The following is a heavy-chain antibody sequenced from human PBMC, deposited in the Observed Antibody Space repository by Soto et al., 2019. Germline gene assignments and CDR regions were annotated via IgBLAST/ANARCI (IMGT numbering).Heavy chain of an antibody. CDR2: IYSDVST. Sequence: GGSLRLSCAASGITVITNYFSWVRQAPGQGLEWVSGIYSDVSTHYADSVKGRFTISRDNSKDTLYLQMNTLRAEDTGVYYCTRDPTTSTVTDYWGQGTVVTVSS. D-gene: IGHD5-12*01. V-gene: IGHV3-66*01. CDR3: TRDPTTSTVTDY. CDR1: GITVITNY. J-gene: IGHJ4*02.